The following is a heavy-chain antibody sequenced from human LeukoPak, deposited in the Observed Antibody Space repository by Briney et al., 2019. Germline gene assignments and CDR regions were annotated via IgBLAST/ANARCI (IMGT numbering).Heavy chain of an antibody. CDR2: INHSGST. V-gene: IGHV4-34*01. CDR3: ARRTVLGYSYGYGFKVWFDL. CDR1: GGSFSGYY. Sequence: PSETLSLTCAVYGGSFSGYYWSWIRQPPGKGLEWIGEINHSGSTNYNPSLKSRVTISVDTSKNQFSLKLSSVTAADTAVYYCARRTVLGYSYGYGFKVWFDLWGQGTLVTVSS. J-gene: IGHJ5*02. D-gene: IGHD5-18*01.